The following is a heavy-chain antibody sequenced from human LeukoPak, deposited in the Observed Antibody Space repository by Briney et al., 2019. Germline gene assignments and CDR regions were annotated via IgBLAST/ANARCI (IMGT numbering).Heavy chain of an antibody. CDR2: INPNSGGT. J-gene: IGHJ4*02. CDR3: ASPRGLLSYYFDY. Sequence: GASVKVSCKASGYTFTGYYMHWVRQAPGQGLEWMGWINPNSGGTNYAQKFQGRVTMTRDTSISTAYMELSRLRSDDMAVYYCASPRGLLSYYFDYWGQGTLVTVSS. CDR1: GYTFTGYY. V-gene: IGHV1-2*02. D-gene: IGHD1-26*01.